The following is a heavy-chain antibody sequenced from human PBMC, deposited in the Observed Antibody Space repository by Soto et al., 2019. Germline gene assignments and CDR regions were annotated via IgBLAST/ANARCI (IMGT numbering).Heavy chain of an antibody. Sequence: QVQLVQSGPEVRKPGDSVKVSCKASGYTFTNYGINWVRQAPGQGLEWMGWVSAFNGEKTYAQKVQDRIIMTTDTSTSTAYMELRSLRSDDTAVYYCAKGSSTTLSGDSWGQGTLVTVSS. V-gene: IGHV1-18*01. CDR2: VSAFNGEK. CDR1: GYTFTNYG. D-gene: IGHD1-1*01. J-gene: IGHJ4*02. CDR3: AKGSSTTLSGDS.